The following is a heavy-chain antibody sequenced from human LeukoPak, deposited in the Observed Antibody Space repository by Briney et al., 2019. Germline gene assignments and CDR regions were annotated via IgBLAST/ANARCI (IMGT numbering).Heavy chain of an antibody. D-gene: IGHD2-2*01. J-gene: IGHJ6*03. V-gene: IGHV4-61*02. CDR3: ARGSTAAPPLKTYYYYYYMDV. Sequence: SETLSLTCTVSGGSISSGSYYWSWIRQPAGKGLEWIGRIYTSGSTNYNPSLKSRVTISVDTSKNQFSLKLSSVTAADTAVYYCARGSTAAPPLKTYYYYYYMDVWGKGTTVTVSS. CDR2: IYTSGST. CDR1: GGSISSGSYY.